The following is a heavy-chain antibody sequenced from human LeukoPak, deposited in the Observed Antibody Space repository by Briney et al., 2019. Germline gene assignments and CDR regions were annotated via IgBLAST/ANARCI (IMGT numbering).Heavy chain of an antibody. CDR2: IYYSGST. J-gene: IGHJ4*02. CDR1: GGSISGNF. D-gene: IGHD3-10*01. V-gene: IGHV4-59*08. Sequence: SETLSLTCTVSGGSISGNFWSWIRQPPGKGLEYIGYIYYSGSTYYNPSLKSRVTMSVDTSKNQFSLRLSSVTAADTAVYYCARLGGLPGYYFDYGGQGTLVAVSS. CDR3: ARLGGLPGYYFDY.